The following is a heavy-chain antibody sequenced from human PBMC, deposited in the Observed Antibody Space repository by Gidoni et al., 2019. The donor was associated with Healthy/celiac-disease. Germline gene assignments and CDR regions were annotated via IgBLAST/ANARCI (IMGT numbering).Heavy chain of an antibody. Sequence: VRQAPGQGLEWMGGIIPIFGTANYAQKFQGRVTITADKSTSTAYMELSSLRSEDTAVYYCARGHVTYYDILTGNDAFDIWGQGTMVTVSS. CDR2: IIPIFGTA. CDR3: ARGHVTYYDILTGNDAFDI. V-gene: IGHV1-69*06. D-gene: IGHD3-9*01. J-gene: IGHJ3*02.